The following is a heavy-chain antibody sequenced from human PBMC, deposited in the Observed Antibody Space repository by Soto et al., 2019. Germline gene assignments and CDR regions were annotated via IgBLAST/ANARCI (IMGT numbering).Heavy chain of an antibody. D-gene: IGHD3-10*01. V-gene: IGHV2-5*02. Sequence: QITLKESGPTLVKPTQTLTLTCTFSGFSLSTSGVGVGWIRQPPGKALEWLALIYWDDDKRYSPSLKSRLTITKDTSKNQVVLTMTNIDPVDTATYYCAHRGSGSYQNWFDPWGQGTLVTVSS. CDR1: GFSLSTSGVG. J-gene: IGHJ5*02. CDR2: IYWDDDK. CDR3: AHRGSGSYQNWFDP.